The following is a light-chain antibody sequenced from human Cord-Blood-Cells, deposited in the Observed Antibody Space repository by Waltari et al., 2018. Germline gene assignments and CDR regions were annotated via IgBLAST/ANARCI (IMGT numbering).Light chain of an antibody. CDR2: KVS. J-gene: IGKJ2*01. CDR1: QSLVHSDGNTY. CDR3: MQGTHLYT. V-gene: IGKV2-30*02. Sequence: DVGMTQSPLSLPVTLGQPASISCRSSQSLVHSDGNTYLNWFQQRPGQSPRRLIYKVSNRDSGVPDRFSGSGSGTDFTLKISRVEAEDVGVYYCMQGTHLYTFGQGTKLEIK.